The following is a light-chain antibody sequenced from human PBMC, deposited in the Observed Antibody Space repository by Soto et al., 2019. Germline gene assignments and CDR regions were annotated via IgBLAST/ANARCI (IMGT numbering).Light chain of an antibody. Sequence: DIQLTQSPSFLSASVEDRVTISCRASYDITSSLAWYQQEPGKPPKLLIYASSTLQTGVPSRFTGSGSGRKFTLTISGLQFGDFATYYCQQRYHSSYTFGQGTKLEIK. CDR2: ASS. CDR3: QQRYHSSYT. J-gene: IGKJ2*01. V-gene: IGKV1-9*01. CDR1: YDITSS.